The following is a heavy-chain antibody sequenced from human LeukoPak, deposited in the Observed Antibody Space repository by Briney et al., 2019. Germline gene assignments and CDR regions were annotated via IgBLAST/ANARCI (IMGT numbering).Heavy chain of an antibody. D-gene: IGHD3-22*01. J-gene: IGHJ4*02. V-gene: IGHV3-53*01. Sequence: GGSLRLSCAASGFIVSSVYMSWVRQSPGKGLECVSIIYSTGDTYYADSVKGRFTISRDNSKNTLYLQMNSLRAEDTAVYYCATGRYYYESSGSPFDYWGQGTLVTVSS. CDR2: IYSTGDT. CDR1: GFIVSSVY. CDR3: ATGRYYYESSGSPFDY.